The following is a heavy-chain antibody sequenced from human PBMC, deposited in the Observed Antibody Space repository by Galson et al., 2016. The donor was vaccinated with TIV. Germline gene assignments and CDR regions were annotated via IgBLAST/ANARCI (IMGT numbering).Heavy chain of an antibody. CDR1: GYSISSGFY. J-gene: IGHJ4*02. Sequence: ETLSLTCAVSGYSISSGFYWGWIRQPPGKGLEWIGSIYHSGITYYNPSLTSRVTISVDTSKHRFSLKLSSLTAADTAVYYCAREPSQYYFDSSGYFVPADYWGQGTLVTVSS. V-gene: IGHV4-38-2*02. CDR3: AREPSQYYFDSSGYFVPADY. CDR2: IYHSGIT. D-gene: IGHD3-22*01.